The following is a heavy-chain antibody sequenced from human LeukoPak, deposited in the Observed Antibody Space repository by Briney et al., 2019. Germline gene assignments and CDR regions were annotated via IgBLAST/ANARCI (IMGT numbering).Heavy chain of an antibody. CDR3: AKVTGSGSYLADAFDI. J-gene: IGHJ3*02. D-gene: IGHD3-10*01. V-gene: IGHV3-23*01. Sequence: PGGSLRLSCAASGLTFSSYGMNWVRQAPGKGLEWVSSISGSGDSTYHADSVRGRFTVSRDNSKNTLYLQMKSLRAEDTAVYYCAKVTGSGSYLADAFDIWGHGTVVSVSS. CDR2: ISGSGDST. CDR1: GLTFSSYG.